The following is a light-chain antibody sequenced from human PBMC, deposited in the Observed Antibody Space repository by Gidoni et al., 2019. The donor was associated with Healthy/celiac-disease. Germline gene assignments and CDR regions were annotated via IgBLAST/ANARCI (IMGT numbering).Light chain of an antibody. CDR1: QSVSSY. J-gene: IGKJ4*01. Sequence: EIALTQSRATLSLSTGERATLSCRASQSVSSYFAGYQQKPGQAARLLIYDASTRATGIPARFSGIGSGTDFPLSNCSLEPEDFAVYYCQQRSNWRSTFGGGTKVEIK. V-gene: IGKV3-11*01. CDR2: DAS. CDR3: QQRSNWRST.